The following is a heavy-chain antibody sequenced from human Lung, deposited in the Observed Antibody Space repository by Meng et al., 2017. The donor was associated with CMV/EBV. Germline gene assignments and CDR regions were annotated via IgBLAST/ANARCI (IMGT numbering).Heavy chain of an antibody. CDR3: AREGGTIGWELSVHY. CDR1: GGSINSGGYY. J-gene: IGHJ4*02. V-gene: IGHV4-31*03. CDR2: ISYTGST. Sequence: SETLSLXCTVSGGSINSGGYYWSWIRQHPGMGLEWIGYISYTGSTYYNPSLKSRLTMSIDTSKNQFSLKLNSVTAADTAVYYCAREGGTIGWELSVHYWGQGTLVTVSS. D-gene: IGHD1-26*01.